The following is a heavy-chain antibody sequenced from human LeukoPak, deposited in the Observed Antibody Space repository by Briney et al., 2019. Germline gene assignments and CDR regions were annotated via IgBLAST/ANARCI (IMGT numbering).Heavy chain of an antibody. D-gene: IGHD3-10*01. CDR2: IHYSGST. V-gene: IGHV4-31*03. J-gene: IGHJ4*02. CDR1: GGPISRGDYY. Sequence: SETLSLTCTVSGGPISRGDYYWSWIRQHPGKGLEWIGYIHYSGSTYYNPSLTSRFSISVDTSKNQFSLKLTSVTAADTAVYYCARDGLIRGQGTLVTVSS. CDR3: ARDGLI.